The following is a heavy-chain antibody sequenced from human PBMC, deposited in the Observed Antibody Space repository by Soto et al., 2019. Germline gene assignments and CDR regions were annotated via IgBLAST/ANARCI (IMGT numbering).Heavy chain of an antibody. CDR3: ARVYNWDFQFDY. Sequence: PSETLSLTCAVYGGSFSGYYWSWIRQPPGKGLEWIGEINHSGSTNYNPSLKSRVTISVDTSKNQFSLKLSSVTAADTAVYYCARVYNWDFQFDYWGQGTLVTVS. J-gene: IGHJ4*02. V-gene: IGHV4-34*01. CDR1: GGSFSGYY. D-gene: IGHD1-7*01. CDR2: INHSGST.